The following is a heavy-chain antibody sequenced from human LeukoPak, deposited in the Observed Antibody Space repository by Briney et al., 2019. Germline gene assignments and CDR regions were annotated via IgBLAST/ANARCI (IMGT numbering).Heavy chain of an antibody. V-gene: IGHV1-2*02. Sequence: GASVKVSCEVSGYSFTAHFIHWVRQTPGQGLEWMGWIDPNSGGTNCAQKFQGRVTMTRDTSVSAVYMELRSLRSDDTAVYYCARGGGYSWFDYWGQGTLVTVSS. CDR2: IDPNSGGT. CDR1: GYSFTAHF. CDR3: ARGGGYSWFDY. J-gene: IGHJ4*02. D-gene: IGHD5-18*01.